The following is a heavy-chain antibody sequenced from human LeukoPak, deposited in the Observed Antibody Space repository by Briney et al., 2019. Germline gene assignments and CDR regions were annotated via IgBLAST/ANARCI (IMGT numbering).Heavy chain of an antibody. CDR3: ARSSGYPFFDY. Sequence: GGSLRLSCEASGFTFSDYSMTWVRQAPGGPLEWLSYITSTSDTIYYADSVKGRFTSSRDNAKNSVYLQMNSLRAGDTAVYYCARSSGYPFFDYWGQGTLVTVSS. V-gene: IGHV3-48*01. J-gene: IGHJ4*02. CDR1: GFTFSDYS. CDR2: ITSTSDTI. D-gene: IGHD3-22*01.